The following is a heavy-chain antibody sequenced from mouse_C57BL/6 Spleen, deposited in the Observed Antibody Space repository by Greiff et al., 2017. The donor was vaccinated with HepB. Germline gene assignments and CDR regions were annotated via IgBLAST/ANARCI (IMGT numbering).Heavy chain of an antibody. Sequence: VQLQQSGAELVRPGASVTLSCKASGYTFTDYEMHWVKQTPVHGLEWIGAIDPETGGTAYNQKFKGKDILTADKSSSTAYMELRSLTSEESAVYYCTRGEVLSTMVTTGAMDYWVQGTSVTVSS. CDR1: GYTFTDYE. J-gene: IGHJ4*01. CDR3: TRGEVLSTMVTTGAMDY. D-gene: IGHD2-2*01. CDR2: IDPETGGT. V-gene: IGHV1-15*01.